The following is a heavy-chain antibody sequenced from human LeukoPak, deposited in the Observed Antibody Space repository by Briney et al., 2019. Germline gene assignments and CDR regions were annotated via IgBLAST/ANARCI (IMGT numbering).Heavy chain of an antibody. V-gene: IGHV1-46*01. J-gene: IGHJ6*03. CDR1: GYTFSSYY. Sequence: GASVKVSCKASGYTFSSYYIHWVRQAPGQGLEWMGLINPSGGSTNYAQKFQGRVTMTRDTSTSTVHMELSSLRSEDTAVYYCSRGPSITMVRGGQWYYYMDVRGKGTTVTIPS. CDR3: SRGPSITMVRGGQWYYYMDV. D-gene: IGHD3-10*01. CDR2: INPSGGST.